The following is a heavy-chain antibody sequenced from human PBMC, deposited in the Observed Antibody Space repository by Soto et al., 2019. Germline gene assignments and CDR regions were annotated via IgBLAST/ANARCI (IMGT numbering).Heavy chain of an antibody. CDR3: ARAYQQLGGWFDP. J-gene: IGHJ5*02. V-gene: IGHV4-59*01. D-gene: IGHD2-2*01. CDR1: GGCISGFY. CDR2: IYYSGST. Sequence: SETLSLTCSVSGGCISGFYWTWIRKPPGKGLEWLGYIYYSGSTNYNPSLKSRVTISVDTSKNQFSLKLSSVTAADTAVYYCARAYQQLGGWFDPWGQGTLVTVSS.